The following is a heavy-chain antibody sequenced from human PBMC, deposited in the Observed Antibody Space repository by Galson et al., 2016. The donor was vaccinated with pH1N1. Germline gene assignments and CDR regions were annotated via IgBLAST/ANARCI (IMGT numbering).Heavy chain of an antibody. CDR3: ARTIVVVAHMDV. CDR2: INPSGGST. J-gene: IGHJ6*02. D-gene: IGHD2-15*01. CDR1: GYTFTSYY. V-gene: IGHV1-46*01. Sequence: SVKVSCKAPGYTFTSYYMHWVRQAPGQGLEWMGIINPSGGSTSYAQKFQGRVTMTRDTSTSTVYMELSSLRSEDTAVYYCARTIVVVAHMDVWGQGTTVTVSS.